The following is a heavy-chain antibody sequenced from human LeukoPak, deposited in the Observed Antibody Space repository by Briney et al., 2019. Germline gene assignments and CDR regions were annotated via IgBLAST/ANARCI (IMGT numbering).Heavy chain of an antibody. Sequence: GGSLRLSCAASGFILSDYNMNWVRQAPGKGLEWVSFIAISGTYVTYADSVKGRFTISRDNAKNSLYLQMNSLRAEDTAVYYCARDLSATARAYDYWGQGTLVTVSS. D-gene: IGHD1-26*01. CDR3: ARDLSATARAYDY. CDR2: IAISGTYV. J-gene: IGHJ4*02. CDR1: GFILSDYN. V-gene: IGHV3-21*01.